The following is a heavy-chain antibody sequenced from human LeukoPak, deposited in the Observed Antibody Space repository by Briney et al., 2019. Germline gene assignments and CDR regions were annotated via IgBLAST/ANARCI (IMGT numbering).Heavy chain of an antibody. V-gene: IGHV3-23*01. CDR1: GFTFSNYA. J-gene: IGHJ4*02. Sequence: GGSLRLSCAASGFTFSNYAMTWVRQAPGKGLEWVSAISGSGGSTYYADSVKGRFTISRDSSKNALYLQMNTLRAEDTAVYYCARDEYSSSLDYWGQGTLVTVSS. CDR2: ISGSGGST. CDR3: ARDEYSSSLDY. D-gene: IGHD6-6*01.